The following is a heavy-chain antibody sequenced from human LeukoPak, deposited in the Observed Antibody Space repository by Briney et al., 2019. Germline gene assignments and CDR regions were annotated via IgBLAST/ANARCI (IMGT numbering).Heavy chain of an antibody. CDR3: ARVAWGNTHLFDY. CDR1: GYTFTSYY. J-gene: IGHJ4*02. Sequence: ASVKVSCKASGYTFTSYYMHWVRQAPGQGLEWMGIINPSGGSTSYAQKFQGRVTMTSDMSTSTVYMELSSLRSEDTAVYYCARVAWGNTHLFDYWGQGTLVTVSS. V-gene: IGHV1-46*01. CDR2: INPSGGST. D-gene: IGHD2/OR15-2a*01.